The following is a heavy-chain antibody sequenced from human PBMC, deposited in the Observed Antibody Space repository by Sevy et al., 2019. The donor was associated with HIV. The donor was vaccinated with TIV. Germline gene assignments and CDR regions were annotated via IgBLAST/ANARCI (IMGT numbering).Heavy chain of an antibody. CDR2: IKSKADGGTT. D-gene: IGHD2-8*02. V-gene: IGHV3-15*01. Sequence: GGSLRLSCAASGFXFTYAWMSWVRQAPGKGLEWXGXIKSKADGGTTDYAAPVKGRFTISRDDSKNTLYLQMNSLKTDDTAVYYCTTDPIIVLLVTDGMDVWGQGTTVTVSS. J-gene: IGHJ6*02. CDR3: TTDPIIVLLVTDGMDV. CDR1: GFXFTYAW.